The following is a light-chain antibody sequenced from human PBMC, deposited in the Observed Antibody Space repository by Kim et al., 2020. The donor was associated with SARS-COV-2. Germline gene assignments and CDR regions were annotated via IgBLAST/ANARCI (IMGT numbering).Light chain of an antibody. V-gene: IGKV1-5*03. CDR2: KAS. Sequence: ASVGDRVTITCRASQNIVNWLAWYQQKPGKVPNLLIYKASTLKSGVPSRFSGSGSGTQFTLTINTLQPDDFATYYCQQYYSPFLFTFGQGTKLEI. CDR3: QQYYSPFLFT. J-gene: IGKJ2*01. CDR1: QNIVNW.